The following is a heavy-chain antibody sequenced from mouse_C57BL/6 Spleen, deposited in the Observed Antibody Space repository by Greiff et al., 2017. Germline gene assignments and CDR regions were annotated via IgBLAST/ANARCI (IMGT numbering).Heavy chain of an antibody. Sequence: QVQLQQPGAELVKPGASVKISCKASGYAFSSYWMNWVKQRPGKGLEWIGQIYPGDGDTNYNGKFKGKATLTADKSSSTAYMQLSSLTSEDSAVYFCARSGATMVTTGAYWGQGTLVTVSA. V-gene: IGHV1-80*01. CDR2: IYPGDGDT. CDR3: ARSGATMVTTGAY. J-gene: IGHJ3*01. D-gene: IGHD2-2*01. CDR1: GYAFSSYW.